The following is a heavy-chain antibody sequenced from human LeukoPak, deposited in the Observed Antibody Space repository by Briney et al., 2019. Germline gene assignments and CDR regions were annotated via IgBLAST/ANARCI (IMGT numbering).Heavy chain of an antibody. D-gene: IGHD3-22*01. J-gene: IGHJ3*02. CDR2: IWYDGSNK. Sequence: GGSLRLSCAASGFTFSSYGMHWVRQAPGKGLEWVAVIWYDGSNKYYADSVKGRFTISRDNSKNTLYLQMNSLRAEDTAVYYCAKTWRPYYYDSSGYYFSDAFDIWGQGTMVTVSS. CDR3: AKTWRPYYYDSSGYYFSDAFDI. CDR1: GFTFSSYG. V-gene: IGHV3-33*06.